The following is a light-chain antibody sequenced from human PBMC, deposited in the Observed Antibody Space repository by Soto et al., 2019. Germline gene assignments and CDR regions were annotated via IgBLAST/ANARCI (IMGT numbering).Light chain of an antibody. CDR3: QQSYSTTWT. V-gene: IGKV1-39*01. Sequence: DIQMTQSPSSLSASVGDRVTITCRAGQSIVTYLNWYLQKPGKAPKLLIYAASNLQSGVPSRFSGSGSGTDFTLTISSLQPEDFATYSCQQSYSTTWTFGQGTKVDI. CDR2: AAS. J-gene: IGKJ1*01. CDR1: QSIVTY.